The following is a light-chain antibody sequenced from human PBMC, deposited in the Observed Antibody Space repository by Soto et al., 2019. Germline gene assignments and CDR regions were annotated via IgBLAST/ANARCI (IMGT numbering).Light chain of an antibody. J-gene: IGKJ1*01. Sequence: DIQMTQSPSTPSASVGDRVTITCRASQSISSWLAWYQQKPGKAPKLLIYDASYLERGVPSRFSGSGSGTEFTLTISDLQPDDLATYYCQQYNSFWTFGQGTKVEI. V-gene: IGKV1-5*01. CDR3: QQYNSFWT. CDR1: QSISSW. CDR2: DAS.